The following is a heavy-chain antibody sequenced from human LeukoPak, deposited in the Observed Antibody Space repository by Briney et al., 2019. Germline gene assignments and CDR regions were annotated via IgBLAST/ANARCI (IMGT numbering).Heavy chain of an antibody. Sequence: QSGGSLRLSCVASGFTFNNYAMTWVRQAPGKGLEWVSAISGSGSSTYYADSLKGRFTISRDNSKNTLYLQMNSLRAEDTAVFYCAKDRDDYVWGSYLGAFDIWGQGTMVTVSS. J-gene: IGHJ3*02. CDR1: GFTFNNYA. D-gene: IGHD3-16*01. V-gene: IGHV3-23*01. CDR2: ISGSGSST. CDR3: AKDRDDYVWGSYLGAFDI.